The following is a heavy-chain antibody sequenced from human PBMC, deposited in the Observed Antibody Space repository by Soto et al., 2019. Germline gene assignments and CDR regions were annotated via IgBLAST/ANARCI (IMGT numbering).Heavy chain of an antibody. CDR1: GGSISGYF. D-gene: IGHD1-7*01. J-gene: IGHJ5*02. CDR3: ARDSAGTTSFDWFDP. V-gene: IGHV4-4*07. Sequence: SETLSITCTVSGGSISGYFWSWIRQPAGKGLEWIGRIFASGRTDYNPSLKSRVTMSVDTSKNQFSLKLRSLTAADTAVYFCARDSAGTTSFDWFDPWGQGTLVTVSS. CDR2: IFASGRT.